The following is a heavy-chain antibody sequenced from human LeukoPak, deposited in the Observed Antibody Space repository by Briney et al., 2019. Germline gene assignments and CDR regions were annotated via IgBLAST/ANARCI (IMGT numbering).Heavy chain of an antibody. V-gene: IGHV3-23*01. CDR1: GFTFSSYA. CDR3: AKGPILFDY. J-gene: IGHJ4*02. CDR2: INYSGGTT. Sequence: GGSLRLSCAASGFTFSSYAMTWVRQAPGKGLEWVSAINYSGGTTYYADSVKGRFTISRDSSKNTLYLQMNSLRAEDTAVYYCAKGPILFDYWGQGTLVTASS.